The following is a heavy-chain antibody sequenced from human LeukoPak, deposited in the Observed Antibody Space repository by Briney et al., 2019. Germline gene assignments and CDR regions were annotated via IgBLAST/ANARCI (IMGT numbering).Heavy chain of an antibody. V-gene: IGHV3-23*01. CDR2: ISGSGGST. D-gene: IGHD1-1*01. CDR3: AKDSRNDRANNWFDP. Sequence: PGESLRLSCAASGFTFSSYAMSWVRQSPGKGLEWVSAISGSGGSTYYADSVKGRFTISRDNSKNTLYLQMNSLRAEDTAVYYCAKDSRNDRANNWFDPWGQGTLVTVSS. CDR1: GFTFSSYA. J-gene: IGHJ5*02.